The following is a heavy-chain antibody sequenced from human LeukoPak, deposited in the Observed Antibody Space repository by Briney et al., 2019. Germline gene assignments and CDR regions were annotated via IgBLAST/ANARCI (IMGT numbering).Heavy chain of an antibody. V-gene: IGHV3-30*18. CDR1: GFTISSYV. CDR2: ISYDGSNK. D-gene: IGHD1-26*01. Sequence: PGGSLRLSCAASGFTISSYVMHWVRQAPGKGLEWVAVISYDGSNKYYADSVKGRFTISRDTSKNTLYLQMNSLRAGATAVCYCAKLVRATRDWEYYYGMDVWGKGTTVTVSS. CDR3: AKLVRATRDWEYYYGMDV. J-gene: IGHJ6*04.